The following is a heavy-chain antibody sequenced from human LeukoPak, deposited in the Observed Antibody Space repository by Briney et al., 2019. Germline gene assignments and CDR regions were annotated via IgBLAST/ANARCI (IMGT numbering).Heavy chain of an antibody. CDR1: GFTFDDYG. Sequence: TGGSLRLSCAASGFTFDDYGMSWVRQAPGKGLEWVSGINWNGGSTGYADSVKGRFTISRDNAKNSLYLQINSLRAEDTALYHCARDLMEFSYYGSGSYPGWFDPWGQGTLVTVSS. J-gene: IGHJ5*02. V-gene: IGHV3-20*01. CDR2: INWNGGST. D-gene: IGHD3-10*01. CDR3: ARDLMEFSYYGSGSYPGWFDP.